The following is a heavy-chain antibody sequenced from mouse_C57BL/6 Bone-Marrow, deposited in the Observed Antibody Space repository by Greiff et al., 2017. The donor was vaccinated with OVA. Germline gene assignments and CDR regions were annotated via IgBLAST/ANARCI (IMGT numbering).Heavy chain of an antibody. CDR3: ARGLWLRRRGVYWYFDV. V-gene: IGHV5-16*01. CDR2: INYDGSST. CDR1: GFTFSDYY. D-gene: IGHD2-2*01. Sequence: EVMLVESEGGLVQPGSSMKLSCTASGFTFSDYYMAWVRQVPEKGLEWVANINYDGSSTYYLDSLKSRFIISRDNAKNILYLQMSSLKSEDTATYYCARGLWLRRRGVYWYFDVWGTGTTVTVSS. J-gene: IGHJ1*03.